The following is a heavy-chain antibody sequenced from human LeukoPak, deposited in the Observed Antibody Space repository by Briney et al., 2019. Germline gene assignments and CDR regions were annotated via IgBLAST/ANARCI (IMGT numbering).Heavy chain of an antibody. D-gene: IGHD4-17*01. CDR3: AKDPSHYGDYTEYFQH. J-gene: IGHJ1*01. CDR2: ISSSSSYI. Sequence: GGSLGLSCAASGFTFSSYSMNWVRQAPGKGLEWVSSISSSSSYIYYADSVKGRFTISRDNSKNTLYLQMNSLRAEDTAVYYCAKDPSHYGDYTEYFQHWGQGTLVTVSS. CDR1: GFTFSSYS. V-gene: IGHV3-21*04.